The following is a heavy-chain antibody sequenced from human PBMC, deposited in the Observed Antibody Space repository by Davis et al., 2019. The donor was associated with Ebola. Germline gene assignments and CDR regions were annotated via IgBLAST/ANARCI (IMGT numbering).Heavy chain of an antibody. CDR1: GFTFSSYS. CDR2: ISSSSSYI. D-gene: IGHD3-22*01. J-gene: IGHJ4*02. CDR3: ARVYSSGYYWDY. V-gene: IGHV3-21*04. Sequence: GESLKISCAASGFTFSSYSMNWVRQAPGKGLEWVSSISSSSSYIYYADSVKGRFTISSDSAKNSLYLQMNSLRAEDTAVYYCARVYSSGYYWDYWGQGTLVTVSS.